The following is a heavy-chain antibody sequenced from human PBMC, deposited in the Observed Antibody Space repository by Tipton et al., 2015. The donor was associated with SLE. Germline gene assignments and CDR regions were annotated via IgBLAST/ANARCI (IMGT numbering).Heavy chain of an antibody. CDR2: IYISGNT. J-gene: IGHJ4*02. CDR1: GGSFSSGGYY. D-gene: IGHD2-15*01. V-gene: IGHV4-61*02. CDR3: ARGILRPFDY. Sequence: TLSLTCTVSGGSFSSGGYYWSWIRQPAGKGLEWIGRIYISGNTNNNPSLKSRVSISVDTSKNQFSLKLSSVTAADTAVYYCARGILRPFDYWGQGTLVTVSS.